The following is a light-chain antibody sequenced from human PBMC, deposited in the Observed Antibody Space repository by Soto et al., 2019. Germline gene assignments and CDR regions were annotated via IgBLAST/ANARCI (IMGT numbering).Light chain of an antibody. CDR1: QSVSSN. CDR2: GAS. J-gene: IGKJ1*01. Sequence: EIVMTQSPATLSVSPGERATLSCRASQSVSSNFAWYQQKPGQAPRLLIYGASTRATGIPARFSGSGSGTEFTFTISSLQSEDFAVYYCQQYNNWPPWTFGQGTKVEIK. V-gene: IGKV3-15*01. CDR3: QQYNNWPPWT.